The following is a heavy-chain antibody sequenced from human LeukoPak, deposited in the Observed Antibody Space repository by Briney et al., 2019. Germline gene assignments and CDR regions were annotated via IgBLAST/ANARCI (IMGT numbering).Heavy chain of an antibody. Sequence: GGSLRLSCTASGFTFCDYAMSWFRQAPGKELEWVGFIRSKAYGGTTEYAASVKGRFTVSRDDSKSIAYLQMNSLKTEDTAVYYCTRASPPDYYYYGMDVWGQGTTVTVSS. J-gene: IGHJ6*02. CDR1: GFTFCDYA. CDR3: TRASPPDYYYYGMDV. CDR2: IRSKAYGGTT. V-gene: IGHV3-49*03.